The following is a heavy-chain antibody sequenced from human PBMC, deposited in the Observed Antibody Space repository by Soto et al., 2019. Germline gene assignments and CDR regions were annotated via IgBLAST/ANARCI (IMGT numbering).Heavy chain of an antibody. CDR2: ISYDGSNK. V-gene: IGHV3-30-3*01. J-gene: IGHJ4*02. CDR1: RFTFSSDA. CDR3: ARDARILPFDY. Sequence: QVQLVESGGGVVQPGRSLRLSCAASRFTFSSDAMQRVRQAPGKGLEWVAVISYDGSNKYYADSVKGRFTISRDNSKNTLCLQMNSLRAEDTAVYYCARDARILPFDYWGQGTLVTVSS.